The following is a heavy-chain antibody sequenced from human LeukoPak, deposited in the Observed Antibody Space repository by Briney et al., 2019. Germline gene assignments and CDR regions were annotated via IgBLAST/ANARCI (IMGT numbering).Heavy chain of an antibody. D-gene: IGHD4-17*01. CDR1: GFTFSSYS. CDR3: ARSGTYGDYGYYGMDV. CDR2: ISSSSSTI. V-gene: IGHV3-48*01. Sequence: GGSLTLSCAASGFTFSSYSMNWVRQAPGKGLEWVSYISSSSSTIYYADSVKGRFTISRDNAKNSLYLQMNSLRAEDTAVYYCARSGTYGDYGYYGMDVWGQGTTVTVSS. J-gene: IGHJ6*02.